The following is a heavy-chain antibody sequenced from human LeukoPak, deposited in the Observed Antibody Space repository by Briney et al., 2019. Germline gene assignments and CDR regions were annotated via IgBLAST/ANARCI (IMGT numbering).Heavy chain of an antibody. CDR3: ARETSDWYFDL. CDR1: GFTFSSYA. Sequence: GRSLRLSCAASGFTFSSYAMHWVRQAPGKGLEWVAVISYDGSNKYSADSVKGRFTISRDNSKNTLYLQMNSLRAEDTAVWYCARETSDWYFDLWGHGTLVTVSS. CDR2: ISYDGSNK. V-gene: IGHV3-30-3*01. J-gene: IGHJ2*01.